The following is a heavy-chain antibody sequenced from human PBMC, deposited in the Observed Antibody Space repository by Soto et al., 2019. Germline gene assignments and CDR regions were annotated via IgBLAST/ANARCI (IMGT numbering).Heavy chain of an antibody. Sequence: GSLRLSCAASGFTFSSYAMSWVRQAPGKGLEWVSAISGSGGSTYYADSVKGRFTISRDNSKNTLYLQMNSLRAEDTAVYYCAKSCPRYCSGGSCYTDYWGQGTLVTVSS. D-gene: IGHD2-15*01. V-gene: IGHV3-23*01. J-gene: IGHJ4*02. CDR1: GFTFSSYA. CDR2: ISGSGGST. CDR3: AKSCPRYCSGGSCYTDY.